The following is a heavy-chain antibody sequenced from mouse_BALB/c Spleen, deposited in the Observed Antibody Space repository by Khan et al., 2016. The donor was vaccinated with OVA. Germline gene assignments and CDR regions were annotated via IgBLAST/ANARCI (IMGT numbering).Heavy chain of an antibody. D-gene: IGHD1-1*01. CDR1: GYTFTSYW. CDR2: ISPGSGTP. J-gene: IGHJ4*01. CDR3: ARENYYGSSHYAMEY. Sequence: DLVKPGASVKLSCKASGYTFTSYWINWIKQRPGQGLEWIGRISPGSGTPYYNEMFKGKATLTVDTSSSTAYIQLSSLSSEDSAVYFWARENYYGSSHYAMEYWGQGTSVTASS. V-gene: IGHV1S41*01.